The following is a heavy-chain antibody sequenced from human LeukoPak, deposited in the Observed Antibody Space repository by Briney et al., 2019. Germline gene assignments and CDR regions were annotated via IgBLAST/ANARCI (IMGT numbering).Heavy chain of an antibody. CDR3: GRDKED. J-gene: IGHJ4*02. V-gene: IGHV3-11*04. CDR1: GFTFSGYY. CDR2: ISSLSTSI. Sequence: GGSLRLSRAASGFTFSGYYMSWIRQAPGKGLEWVSYISSLSTSIYYTDSVRGRFTISRDNAKNSLYLQMNNLRAEDTAVYYCGRDKEDWGQGTLVTVSS.